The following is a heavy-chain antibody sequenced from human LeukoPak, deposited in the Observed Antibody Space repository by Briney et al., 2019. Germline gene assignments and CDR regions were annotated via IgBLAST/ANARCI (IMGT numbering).Heavy chain of an antibody. D-gene: IGHD3-22*01. Sequence: PVRVSCKASRGTVSRYAISRVRQAPGHGREWMGGLIPIFGTPNYAQKFQRRVTITTDESTSTAYMELSSRRSEDTAVYYCARGPRNVDYFDSSGLWDWGQGTLVTVSS. CDR2: LIPIFGTP. CDR1: RGTVSRYA. CDR3: ARGPRNVDYFDSSGLWD. V-gene: IGHV1-69*05. J-gene: IGHJ4*02.